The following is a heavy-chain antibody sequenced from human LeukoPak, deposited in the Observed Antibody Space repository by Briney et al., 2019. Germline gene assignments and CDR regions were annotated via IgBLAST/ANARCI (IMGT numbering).Heavy chain of an antibody. CDR2: ISSSGSTI. D-gene: IGHD6-13*01. V-gene: IGHV3-48*03. Sequence: GGSLRLSCAAFGFTFSSYEMNWVRQAPGKGLEWVSYISSSGSTIYYADSVKGRFTISRDNAKNSLYLQMNSLRAEDTAVYYCARVQGSSWYPRDYYYYGMDVWGKGTTVTVSS. CDR3: ARVQGSSWYPRDYYYYGMDV. CDR1: GFTFSSYE. J-gene: IGHJ6*04.